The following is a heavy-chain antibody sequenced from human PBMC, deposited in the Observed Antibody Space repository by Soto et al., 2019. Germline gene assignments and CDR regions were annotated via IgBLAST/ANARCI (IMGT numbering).Heavy chain of an antibody. D-gene: IGHD2-8*01. CDR3: VRQRTSVLTQAYFNY. J-gene: IGHJ4*02. CDR1: GGSVSNSKYY. V-gene: IGHV4-39*01. CDR2: VYYRGRR. Sequence: SETLSLTCTVSGGSVSNSKYYWGWILQSPGKGLEWIGSVYYRGRRYSKSSGKSRVTISVATSKNQFSLNLNSVTTSDTAVYYCVRQRTSVLTQAYFNYWGPGALVTLSS.